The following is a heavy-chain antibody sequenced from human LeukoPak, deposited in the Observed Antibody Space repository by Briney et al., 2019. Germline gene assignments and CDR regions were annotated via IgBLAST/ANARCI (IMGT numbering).Heavy chain of an antibody. Sequence: SETLSLTCTVSGGSIGTTSCYWGWIRQPPGKGLEWIGTIYYSESTYYNPSLKSQVTISVDTSKNQFSLKLSSVTAADTAVYYCARVYYSNSYDYWYFDLWGRGTLVTVSS. J-gene: IGHJ2*01. CDR2: IYYSEST. D-gene: IGHD6-13*01. CDR1: GGSIGTTSCY. V-gene: IGHV4-39*07. CDR3: ARVYYSNSYDYWYFDL.